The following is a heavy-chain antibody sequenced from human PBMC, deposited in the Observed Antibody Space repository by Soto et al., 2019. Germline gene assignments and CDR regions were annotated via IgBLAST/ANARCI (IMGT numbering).Heavy chain of an antibody. J-gene: IGHJ5*02. V-gene: IGHV4-39*01. CDR1: GGSISSGDYY. CDR2: MYYSGTT. CDR3: AVVDSTGNWFDP. D-gene: IGHD6-25*01. Sequence: SETLSLTCTVSGGSISSGDYYWSWIRQPPGKGLEFIGSMYYSGTTYYNPSLKSRVTISVDTSKNQFTLKLISVTAADTAVYYCAVVDSTGNWFDPWGEGALVTVSS.